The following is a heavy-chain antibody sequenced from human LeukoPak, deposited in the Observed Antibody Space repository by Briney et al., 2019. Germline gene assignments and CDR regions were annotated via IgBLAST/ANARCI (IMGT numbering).Heavy chain of an antibody. CDR2: INHSGST. CDR1: GGSFSGYY. D-gene: IGHD5-18*01. J-gene: IGHJ4*02. Sequence: SETLSLTCAVYGGSFSGYYWSWIRQPPGKGLEWIGEINHSGSTNYNPSLKSRVTISVDTSKNQFSLKLSSVTAADTAVYYCARGRIQLWIDYWGQGTLVTVSS. CDR3: ARGRIQLWIDY. V-gene: IGHV4-34*01.